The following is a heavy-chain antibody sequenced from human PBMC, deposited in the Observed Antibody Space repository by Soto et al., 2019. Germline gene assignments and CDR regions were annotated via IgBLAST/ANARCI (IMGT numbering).Heavy chain of an antibody. D-gene: IGHD3-9*01. V-gene: IGHV4-4*02. CDR2: IYHSGST. CDR3: ARRLRYFDWLPADLLFDD. CDR1: GGSISSSNW. J-gene: IGHJ4*02. Sequence: PSETLSLTCAVSGGSISSSNWWSWVRQPPGKGLEWIGEIYHSGSTNYNPSLKSRVTISVDTSKNQFSLKLSSVTAADTAVYYCARRLRYFDWLPADLLFDDWGQGILVTVSS.